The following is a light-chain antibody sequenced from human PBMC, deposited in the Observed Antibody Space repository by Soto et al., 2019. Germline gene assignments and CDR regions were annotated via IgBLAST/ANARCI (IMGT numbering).Light chain of an antibody. J-gene: IGKJ1*01. Sequence: DIQMTQSPSTLSGSVGARVTITCRASQTISSWLAWYQQKPGKAPNLLIYKASTLKSGVPSRFSGSESGTELTINIRSLQPDDGATYDGQHYNSYSEAFGQGTKVEIK. CDR2: KAS. CDR1: QTISSW. V-gene: IGKV1-5*03. CDR3: QHYNSYSEA.